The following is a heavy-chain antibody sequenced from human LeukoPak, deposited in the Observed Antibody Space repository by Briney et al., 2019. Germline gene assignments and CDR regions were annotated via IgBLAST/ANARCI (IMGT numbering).Heavy chain of an antibody. D-gene: IGHD2-15*01. V-gene: IGHV3-30*04. CDR2: ISYDGSNK. Sequence: PGGSLRLYCAASGYTFNNYAMHWVRQAPGKGLEWVAVISYDGSNKYYADSVKGRFTISRDNSKNTLYLQMDSLRAEDTAVYYCARRYCSGGRCPNYFDYWGQGTLVTAFS. J-gene: IGHJ4*02. CDR3: ARRYCSGGRCPNYFDY. CDR1: GYTFNNYA.